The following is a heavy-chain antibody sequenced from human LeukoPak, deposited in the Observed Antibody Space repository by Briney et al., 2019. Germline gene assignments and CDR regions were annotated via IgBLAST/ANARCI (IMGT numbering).Heavy chain of an antibody. V-gene: IGHV4-39*01. J-gene: IGHJ4*02. Sequence: SETLSLTCTVSGGSISSSSYYWGWIRQPPGKGLEWIGSIYYSGCTYYNPSLRRRVTISVGTSKNQFSLKLSSVTAADTAVYYCAGSSSSWYQVYWGQGTLVTVSS. CDR3: AGSSSSWYQVY. CDR1: GGSISSSSYY. CDR2: IYYSGCT. D-gene: IGHD6-13*01.